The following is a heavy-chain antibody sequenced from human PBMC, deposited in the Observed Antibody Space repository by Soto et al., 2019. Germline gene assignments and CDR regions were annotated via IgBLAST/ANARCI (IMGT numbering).Heavy chain of an antibody. CDR1: GFTFGNSW. Sequence: GGSLRLACAASGFTFGNSWMHWVRQAPGEGLEWVSRMNSDGSSTNYADSVKGRFTVSRDNAKNTLYLQMNSLRAEDTAVYYCATAEVDYWGPGTLVTSP. V-gene: IGHV3-74*01. CDR2: MNSDGSST. CDR3: ATAEVDY. J-gene: IGHJ4*02.